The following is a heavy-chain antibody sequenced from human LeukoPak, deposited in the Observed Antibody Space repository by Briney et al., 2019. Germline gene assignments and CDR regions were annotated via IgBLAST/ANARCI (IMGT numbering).Heavy chain of an antibody. D-gene: IGHD3-9*01. J-gene: IGHJ4*02. V-gene: IGHV3-21*06. CDR2: INGGVGDV. CDR1: GFTFSSYK. Sequence: PGGSLRLSCAASGFTFSSYKMTWVRQAPGRGLEWVSSINGGVGDVYYADSVKGRFTVSRDNAKNSLYLQMNSLRAEDTALYYCARCHYDILTGNYEWTPDFWGQGSLVTVSS. CDR3: ARCHYDILTGNYEWTPDF.